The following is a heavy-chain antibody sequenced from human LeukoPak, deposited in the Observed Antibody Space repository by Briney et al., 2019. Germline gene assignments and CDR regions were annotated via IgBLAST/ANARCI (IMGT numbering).Heavy chain of an antibody. CDR3: ARDGYYGSGSFDY. D-gene: IGHD3-10*01. CDR1: GFTFSSYE. CDR2: ISSSGSTI. V-gene: IGHV3-48*03. J-gene: IGHJ4*02. Sequence: PGGSLRLSCEASGFTFSSYEMNWVRQAPGKGLEWVSYISSSGSTIYYADSVKGRFTISRDNAKNSLYLQTNSLRAEDTAVYYCARDGYYGSGSFDYWGQGTLVTVSS.